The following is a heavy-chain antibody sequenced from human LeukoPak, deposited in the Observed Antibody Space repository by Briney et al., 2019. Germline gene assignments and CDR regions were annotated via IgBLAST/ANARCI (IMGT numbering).Heavy chain of an antibody. CDR1: GGSFSGYY. J-gene: IGHJ6*03. CDR2: IYYSGST. Sequence: SETLSLTCAVYGGSFSGYYWSWIRQPPGKGLEWIGYIYYSGSTNYNPSLKSRVTISVDTSKNQFSLKLSSVTAADTAVYYCARGTGITMVRGVISPYYMDVWGKGTTVTVSS. CDR3: ARGTGITMVRGVISPYYMDV. D-gene: IGHD3-10*01. V-gene: IGHV4-59*01.